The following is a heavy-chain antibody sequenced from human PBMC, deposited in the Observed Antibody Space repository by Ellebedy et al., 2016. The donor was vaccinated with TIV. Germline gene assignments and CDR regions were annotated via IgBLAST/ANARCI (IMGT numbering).Heavy chain of an antibody. J-gene: IGHJ4*02. CDR3: ARPLFYSSSWYIPLGY. V-gene: IGHV3-33*08. CDR1: EFTFSSYA. CDR2: IWYDGSNK. Sequence: PGGSLRLSCAASEFTFSSYAMSWVRQAPGKGLEWVAVIWYDGSNKYYADSVKGRITISRDNSKNTLYLQMNSLRAEDTAVYYCARPLFYSSSWYIPLGYWGQGTLVTVSS. D-gene: IGHD6-13*01.